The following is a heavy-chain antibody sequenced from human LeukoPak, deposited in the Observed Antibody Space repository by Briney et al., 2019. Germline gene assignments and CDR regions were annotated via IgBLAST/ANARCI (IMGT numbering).Heavy chain of an antibody. D-gene: IGHD5-12*01. Sequence: GASVKVSCKASGGTFSSYAISWVRQAPGQGLEWMGGIIPIFGTANYAQKFQGRVTITTDESTSTAYMELRSLRSDDTAVYYCARGLRGDRPYYFDYWGQGTLVTVSS. CDR2: IIPIFGTA. CDR3: ARGLRGDRPYYFDY. V-gene: IGHV1-69*05. J-gene: IGHJ4*02. CDR1: GGTFSSYA.